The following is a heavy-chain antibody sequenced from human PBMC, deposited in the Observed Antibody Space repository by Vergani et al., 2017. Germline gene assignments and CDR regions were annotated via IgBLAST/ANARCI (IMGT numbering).Heavy chain of an antibody. Sequence: EVQLVESGGGLVQPGGSLRLSCAASGFTFSSYSMNWVRQAPGKGLGWVSYISSSSSTIYYADSVKGRFTISRDNAKNSLYLQMNSLRAEDTAVYYCARGRSXSYGGYYYYYGMDVWGQGTTVTVSS. V-gene: IGHV3-48*01. CDR3: ARGRSXSYGGYYYYYGMDV. J-gene: IGHJ6*02. CDR2: ISSSSSTI. D-gene: IGHD1-26*01. CDR1: GFTFSSYS.